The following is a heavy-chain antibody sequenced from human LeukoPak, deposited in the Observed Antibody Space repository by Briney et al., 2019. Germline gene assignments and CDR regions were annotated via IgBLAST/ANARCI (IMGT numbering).Heavy chain of an antibody. CDR1: ESTFIALS. Sequence: GGPLRSSFPPLESTFIALSRNWFRRAPGKGLEWVSSISSSSSYIYYADSVKGRFTISRDNAKNSLYLQMNSLRAEDTAVYYCARDDAFDIWGQGTMVTVSS. J-gene: IGHJ3*02. V-gene: IGHV3-21*01. CDR2: ISSSSSYI. CDR3: ARDDAFDI.